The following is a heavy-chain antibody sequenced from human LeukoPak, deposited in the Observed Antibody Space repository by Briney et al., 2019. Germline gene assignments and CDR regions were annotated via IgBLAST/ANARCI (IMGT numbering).Heavy chain of an antibody. CDR3: ARPHRTDTAMDQADY. J-gene: IGHJ4*02. D-gene: IGHD5-18*01. CDR1: GYTFTSYF. CDR2: INPSGYSA. V-gene: IGHV1-46*01. Sequence: GASVKVSCKASGYTFTSYFMHWVRQAPGQGLEWMGMINPSGYSATYAHKFYGRVTMTRDTPTSTVYMELSSLTSEDTAVYYCARPHRTDTAMDQADYWGQGTLVTVSS.